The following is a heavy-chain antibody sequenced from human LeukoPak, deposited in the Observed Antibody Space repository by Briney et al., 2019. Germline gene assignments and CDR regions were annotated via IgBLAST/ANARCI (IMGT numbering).Heavy chain of an antibody. CDR3: ARRRDLYSGSYYPFDY. CDR2: IYPGDSDT. V-gene: IGHV5-51*01. J-gene: IGHJ4*02. CDR1: GYSFPNYW. D-gene: IGHD1-26*01. Sequence: GESLKISCKSSGYSFPNYWIAWVRQMPGKGLEWMGTIYPGDSDTRYSPSFQGQVTISADKSISTAYLQWSSLKASDTAMYYCARRRDLYSGSYYPFDYWGQGTLVTVSS.